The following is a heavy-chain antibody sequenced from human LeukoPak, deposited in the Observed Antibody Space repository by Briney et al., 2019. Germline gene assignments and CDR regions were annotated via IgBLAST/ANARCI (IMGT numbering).Heavy chain of an antibody. CDR2: ISWNSGSI. Sequence: GGSLRLSCAASGFTFDDYAMHWVRQAPGKGLEWVSGISWNSGSISYADSVKGRFTISRDNAKNSLYLQMNSLRAEDMALYYCAKDISPGYCSSTSCYWMGVDYWGQGTLVTVSS. V-gene: IGHV3-9*03. D-gene: IGHD2-2*03. CDR3: AKDISPGYCSSTSCYWMGVDY. CDR1: GFTFDDYA. J-gene: IGHJ4*02.